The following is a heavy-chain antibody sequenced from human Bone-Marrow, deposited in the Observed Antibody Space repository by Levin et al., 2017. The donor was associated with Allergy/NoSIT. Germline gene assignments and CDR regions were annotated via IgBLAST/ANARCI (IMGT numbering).Heavy chain of an antibody. V-gene: IGHV3-13*01. Sequence: GGSLRLSCAASGFTFRTHDMHWVRQGTGKGLEWVSTIGTAGDTYYPDSVRGRFTISRENAKNSLYLQMNGLSAGDTAVYYCARYNYEYNALDIWGPGTMVTASS. J-gene: IGHJ3*02. CDR3: ARYNYEYNALDI. D-gene: IGHD5-18*01. CDR2: IGTAGDT. CDR1: GFTFRTHD.